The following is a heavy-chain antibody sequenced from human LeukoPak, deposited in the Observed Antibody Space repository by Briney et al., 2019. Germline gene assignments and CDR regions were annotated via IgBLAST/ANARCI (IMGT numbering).Heavy chain of an antibody. CDR3: ARDHPGYYYDSSGQGAFDI. D-gene: IGHD3-22*01. J-gene: IGHJ3*02. Sequence: PGGSLRLSCAASGFTFSSYWMNWARQAPGKGLEWVASINHNGNVNYYVDSVKGRFTISRDNAKNSLYLQMSNLRAEDTAVYYCARDHPGYYYDSSGQGAFDIWGQGTMVTVSS. CDR2: INHNGNVN. V-gene: IGHV3-7*03. CDR1: GFTFSSYW.